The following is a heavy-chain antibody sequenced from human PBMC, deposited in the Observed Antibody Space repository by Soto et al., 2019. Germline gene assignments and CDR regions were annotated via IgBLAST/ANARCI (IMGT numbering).Heavy chain of an antibody. V-gene: IGHV1-69*06. Sequence: SVKVSCKASGGTFSSYAISWVRQAPGQGLEWMGGIIPIFGTANYAQKFQGRVTITADKSTSTAYMELSSLRSEDTAVYYCARVRDSGYDSYHYYYGMDVWGQGTTVTVSS. CDR2: IIPIFGTA. CDR1: GGTFSSYA. D-gene: IGHD5-12*01. CDR3: ARVRDSGYDSYHYYYGMDV. J-gene: IGHJ6*02.